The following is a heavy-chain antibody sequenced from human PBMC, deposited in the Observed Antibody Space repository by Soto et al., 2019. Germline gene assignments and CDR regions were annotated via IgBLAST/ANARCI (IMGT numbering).Heavy chain of an antibody. CDR3: AKHEVRGVIIPYYFDY. V-gene: IGHV3-23*01. J-gene: IGHJ4*02. Sequence: HPGGSLRLSCAASGFTFSSYAMSWVRQAPGKGLEWVSAISGSGGSTYYADSVKGRFTISRDNSKNTLYLQMNSLRAEDTAVYYCAKHEVRGVIIPYYFDYWGQGTLVTVSS. CDR2: ISGSGGST. CDR1: GFTFSSYA. D-gene: IGHD3-10*01.